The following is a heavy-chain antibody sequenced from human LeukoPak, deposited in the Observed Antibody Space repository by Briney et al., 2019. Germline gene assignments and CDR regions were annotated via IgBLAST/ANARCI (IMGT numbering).Heavy chain of an antibody. Sequence: TLSLTCTVSGGSISSGDYYWSWIRQPPGKGLVWIGYIYYSGSTYYNPSLKSRVTISVDTSKNQFSLKLSSVTAADTAVYYCARDPGRNYYYYMDVWGKGTTVTVSS. J-gene: IGHJ6*03. CDR2: IYYSGST. V-gene: IGHV4-30-4*08. CDR1: GGSISSGDYY. CDR3: ARDPGRNYYYYMDV.